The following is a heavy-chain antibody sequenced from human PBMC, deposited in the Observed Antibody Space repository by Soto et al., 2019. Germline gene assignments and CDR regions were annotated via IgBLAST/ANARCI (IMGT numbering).Heavy chain of an antibody. Sequence: QVQPVQSGAEVKKPGSSVKVSCKASGGTFSSYAISWVRQAHGQGLEWMGGNIPIFGTANYARKFQGRVTITADASTSKACMELRSLTYECTRMYYCAGRALAAAGKWNFNIWSKGKTVDVS. CDR3: AGRALAAAGKWNFNI. CDR1: GGTFSSYA. CDR2: NIPIFGTA. V-gene: IGHV1-69*01. J-gene: IGHJ3*02. D-gene: IGHD6-13*01.